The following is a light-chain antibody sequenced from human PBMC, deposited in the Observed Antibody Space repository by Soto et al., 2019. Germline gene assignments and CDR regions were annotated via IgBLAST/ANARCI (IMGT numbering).Light chain of an antibody. J-gene: IGLJ1*01. CDR3: SSYTSSSTYV. CDR2: EVS. V-gene: IGLV2-14*01. CDR1: SSDVGGYNY. Sequence: QSALTQPASVSGSPGQSITISCTGTSSDVGGYNYVSWYQQHPGKAPKLMIYEVSNRASGVSNRFSGSKSGNTASLTISGLQAEDEADYYCSSYTSSSTYVFGTGTKVPVL.